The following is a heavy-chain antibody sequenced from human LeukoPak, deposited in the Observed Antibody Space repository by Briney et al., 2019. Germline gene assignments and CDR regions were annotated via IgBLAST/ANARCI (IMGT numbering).Heavy chain of an antibody. J-gene: IGHJ4*02. V-gene: IGHV3-23*01. D-gene: IGHD3-10*01. CDR1: GFTFSSYD. Sequence: GGSLRLSCAASGFTFSSYDTSWVRQAPGKGLEWVSGITYSSGYTYYADSVKGRFTISRDNSRNTLYLQMNSLRAEDTAVYYCAKDPSDLGGSGSNNYFDCWGQGTLVTVSS. CDR3: AKDPSDLGGSGSNNYFDC. CDR2: ITYSSGYT.